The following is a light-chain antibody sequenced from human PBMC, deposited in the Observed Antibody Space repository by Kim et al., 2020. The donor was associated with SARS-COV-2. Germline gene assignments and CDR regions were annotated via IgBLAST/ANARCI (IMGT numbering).Light chain of an antibody. CDR3: SSYTTSSTYV. Sequence: GQSITIACSGTSSDIGHYNYVSWYQQHPGKTPKVIIFDVSNRPSGVSDRFSGSKSGNTASLTISGLQAEDEADYYCSSYTTSSTYVFGSGTKVTVL. CDR2: DVS. V-gene: IGLV2-14*03. J-gene: IGLJ1*01. CDR1: SSDIGHYNY.